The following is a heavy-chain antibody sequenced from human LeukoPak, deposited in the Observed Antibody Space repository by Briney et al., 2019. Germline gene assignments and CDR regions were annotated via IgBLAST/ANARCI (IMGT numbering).Heavy chain of an antibody. V-gene: IGHV3-23*01. CDR1: GFTFGSYA. J-gene: IGHJ6*02. CDR2: ISGTGGST. CDR3: AKARFAPSNYNFYSGMDV. D-gene: IGHD3-10*01. Sequence: GGSLRLSCAASGFTFGSYAMSWVRQAPGKGLEWVSAISGTGGSTYYADSVKGRFTISRDNSKNTLYLQMNSLRAEDTALYYCAKARFAPSNYNFYSGMDVWGQGTTVTVSS.